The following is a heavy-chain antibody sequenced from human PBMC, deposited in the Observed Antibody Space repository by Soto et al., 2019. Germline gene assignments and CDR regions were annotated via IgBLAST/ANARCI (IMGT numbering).Heavy chain of an antibody. D-gene: IGHD6-19*01. Sequence: SETLSLTCAVYGGSFSGYYWSWIRQPPGKGLEWIGGINHSGSTNYNPSLKSRVTISVDTSKNQFSLKLSSVTAADTAVYYCARGRKGRSGRYYYYYYGMDVWGQGTTVTVSS. CDR1: GGSFSGYY. V-gene: IGHV4-34*01. J-gene: IGHJ6*02. CDR2: INHSGST. CDR3: ARGRKGRSGRYYYYYYGMDV.